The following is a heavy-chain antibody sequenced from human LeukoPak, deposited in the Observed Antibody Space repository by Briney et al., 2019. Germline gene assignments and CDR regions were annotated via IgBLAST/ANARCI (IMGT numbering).Heavy chain of an antibody. CDR1: GFTFSDYY. CDR3: ARDRGAGYSYGASVFGY. CDR2: ISSSVTTI. V-gene: IGHV3-11*01. Sequence: GGSLRLSCAASGFTFSDYYMSWIRQAPGKGLEWVSYISSSVTTIYYADSVKGRLTISRDNAKNSLYLQMNSLRAEDTAVYYCARDRGAGYSYGASVFGYWGQGTLVTVSS. D-gene: IGHD5-18*01. J-gene: IGHJ4*02.